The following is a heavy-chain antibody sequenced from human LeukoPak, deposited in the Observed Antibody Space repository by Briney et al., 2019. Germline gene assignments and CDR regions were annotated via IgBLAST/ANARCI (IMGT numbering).Heavy chain of an antibody. CDR3: ARVGGGTIFGVVHDFYYMDV. CDR2: IYTSGST. Sequence: KTSETLSLTCTVPGGSISSGSYYWSWIRQPAGKGLEWIGRIYTSGSTNYNPSLKSRVTISVDTSKNQFSLKLSSVTAADTAVYYCARVGGGTIFGVVHDFYYMDVWGKGTTVSVSS. J-gene: IGHJ6*03. V-gene: IGHV4-61*02. CDR1: GGSISSGSYY. D-gene: IGHD3-3*01.